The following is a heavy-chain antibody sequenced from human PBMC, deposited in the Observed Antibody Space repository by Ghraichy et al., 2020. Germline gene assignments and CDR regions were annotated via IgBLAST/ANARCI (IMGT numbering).Heavy chain of an antibody. J-gene: IGHJ3*02. CDR1: GFTFSSYA. CDR2: ISYDGSNK. V-gene: IGHV3-30-3*01. CDR3: ARGRGIVGATDDAFDI. D-gene: IGHD1-26*01. Sequence: GGSLRLSCAASGFTFSSYAMHWVRQAPGKGLEWVAVISYDGSNKYYADSVKGRFTISRDNSKNTLYLQMNSLRAEDTAVYYCARGRGIVGATDDAFDIWGKGKMVTVSS.